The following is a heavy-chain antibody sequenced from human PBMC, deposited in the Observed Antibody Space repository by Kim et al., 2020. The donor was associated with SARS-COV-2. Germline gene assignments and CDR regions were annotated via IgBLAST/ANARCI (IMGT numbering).Heavy chain of an antibody. D-gene: IGHD3-9*01. V-gene: IGHV3-30*01. Sequence: YADSVKGRFTISRDNSKNTLYLQMNSLRAEDTAVYYCARGSGILTGASDYWGQGTLVTVSS. CDR3: ARGSGILTGASDY. J-gene: IGHJ4*02.